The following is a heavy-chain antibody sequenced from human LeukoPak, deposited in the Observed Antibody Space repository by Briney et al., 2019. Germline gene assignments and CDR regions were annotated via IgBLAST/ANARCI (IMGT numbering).Heavy chain of an antibody. V-gene: IGHV3-21*01. Sequence: GGSLRLSCAASGFTFSSYSMNWVRQAPGKGLEWVSSISGSSYIYYADSVKGRFTISRHNAKNSLYLQMNSLRAEDTAVYYCARVPAGVIGMKDAFDIWGQGTMVTVSS. CDR3: ARVPAGVIGMKDAFDI. CDR2: ISGSSYI. J-gene: IGHJ3*02. CDR1: GFTFSSYS. D-gene: IGHD3-16*02.